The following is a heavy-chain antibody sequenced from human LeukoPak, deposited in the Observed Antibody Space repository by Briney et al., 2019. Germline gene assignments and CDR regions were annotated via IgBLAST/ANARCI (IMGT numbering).Heavy chain of an antibody. CDR3: AKDFTGYTLDH. V-gene: IGHV3-23*01. Sequence: HRGSLSFSCAASGFTFSSYAMAWVRQSPGKGLEWVSGITDSGGSPNYGDSVKGRLTISRDNSKNTLYLQMNGLRVEDTALYYCAKDFTGYTLDHWGQGTLVTVSS. J-gene: IGHJ4*02. D-gene: IGHD3-9*01. CDR2: ITDSGGSP. CDR1: GFTFSSYA.